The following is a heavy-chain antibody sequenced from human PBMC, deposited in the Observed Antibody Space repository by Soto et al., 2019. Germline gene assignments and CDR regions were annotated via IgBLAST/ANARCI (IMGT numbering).Heavy chain of an antibody. CDR3: ATSEAVSGGVCDH. V-gene: IGHV3-15*02. CDR1: GLTFSNAW. CDR2: IKRRALGDTT. Sequence: VQLVESGGASVETGGSLRLTCADSGLTFSNAWMTGVRQAPGKGLEWVGRIKRRALGDTTDYAAPVKGRFTISRDDSENTLSLQLNSLKTEDTTVYYCATSEAVSGGVCDHWGQGTLVTVSS. D-gene: IGHD3-16*01. J-gene: IGHJ4*02.